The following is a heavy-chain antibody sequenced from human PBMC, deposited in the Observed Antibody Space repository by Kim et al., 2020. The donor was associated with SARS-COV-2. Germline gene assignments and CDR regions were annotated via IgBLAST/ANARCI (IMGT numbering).Heavy chain of an antibody. CDR1: GFTFSSYS. V-gene: IGHV3-21*01. CDR2: ISSSSSYI. Sequence: GGSLRLSCAASGFTFSSYSMNWVRQAPGKGLEWVSSISSSSSYIYYADSVKGRFTISRDNAKNSLYLQMNSLRAEDTAVYYCARFGDGAITMVRGVIGYYYGMDVWGQGTTVTVSS. CDR3: ARFGDGAITMVRGVIGYYYGMDV. D-gene: IGHD3-10*01. J-gene: IGHJ6*02.